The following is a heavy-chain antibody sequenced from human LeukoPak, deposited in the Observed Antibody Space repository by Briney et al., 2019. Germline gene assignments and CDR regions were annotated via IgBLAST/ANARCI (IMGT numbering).Heavy chain of an antibody. D-gene: IGHD3-9*01. V-gene: IGHV3-30*18. CDR2: ISYDGSNK. CDR1: GFTFSSYG. J-gene: IGHJ4*02. CDR3: AKDRFGNYDILTGPLGY. Sequence: PGRSLRLSCAASGFTFSSYGMHWVRQAPGKGLEWVAVISYDGSNKYYADSVKGRFTISRDNSKNTLYLQMNSLRAEDTAVYYCAKDRFGNYDILTGPLGYWGQGTLVTVSS.